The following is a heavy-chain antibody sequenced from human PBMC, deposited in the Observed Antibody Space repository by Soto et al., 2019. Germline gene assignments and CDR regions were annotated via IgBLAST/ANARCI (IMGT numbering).Heavy chain of an antibody. CDR3: ARDLVVPVAWRFPFNI. J-gene: IGHJ3*02. V-gene: IGHV3-7*01. CDR2: INPFGSEK. D-gene: IGHD2-2*01. CDR1: GFNFGNYW. Sequence: GGSLRLSCAASGFNFGNYWMSWVRQVPGKGLEWVANINPFGSEKFYVASVEGRFTMSRDNARNSMYLQMNSLRAEDTAVYYCARDLVVPVAWRFPFNIWGQGTMVTVSS.